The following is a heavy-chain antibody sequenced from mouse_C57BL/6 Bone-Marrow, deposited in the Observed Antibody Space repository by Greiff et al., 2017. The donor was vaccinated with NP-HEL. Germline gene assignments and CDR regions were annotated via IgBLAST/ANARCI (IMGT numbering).Heavy chain of an antibody. CDR3: ATIYYYGSSYFDD. D-gene: IGHD1-1*01. Sequence: EVKLVESGEGLVKPGGSLKLSCAASGFTFSSYAMSWVRQTPEQRLEWVAYISSGGDYIYYADTVKGRFTIARDTARNTLYLQMSSLKSEDTAMYYCATIYYYGSSYFDDWGQGTTLTVSS. CDR1: GFTFSSYA. V-gene: IGHV5S21*01. J-gene: IGHJ2*01. CDR2: ISSGGDYI.